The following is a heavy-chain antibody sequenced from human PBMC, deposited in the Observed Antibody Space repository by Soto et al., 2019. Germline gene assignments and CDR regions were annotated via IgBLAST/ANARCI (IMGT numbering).Heavy chain of an antibody. J-gene: IGHJ6*02. V-gene: IGHV1-24*01. Sequence: ASVKVSCKVSGYTLTELSMHWVRRAPGKGLEWMGGFDPEDGETIYAQKFQGRVTMTEDTSTDTAYMELSSLRSEDTAVYYCAFRNCTNGVCPYYYGMDVWGQGTTVTVSS. CDR2: FDPEDGET. CDR1: GYTLTELS. D-gene: IGHD2-8*01. CDR3: AFRNCTNGVCPYYYGMDV.